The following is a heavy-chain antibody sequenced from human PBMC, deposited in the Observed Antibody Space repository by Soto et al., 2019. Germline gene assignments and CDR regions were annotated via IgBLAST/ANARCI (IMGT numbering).Heavy chain of an antibody. CDR3: ARGVYYYDSSGYYRGRYFDY. CDR2: IIPIFGTA. Sequence: QVQLVQSGAEVKKPGSSVKVSCKASGGTFSSYAISWVRQAPGQGLEWMGGIIPIFGTANYAQKFQGRVTITADESTSPAYMELSSLRSEDTAVYYCARGVYYYDSSGYYRGRYFDYWGQGTLVTVSS. CDR1: GGTFSSYA. V-gene: IGHV1-69*12. D-gene: IGHD3-22*01. J-gene: IGHJ4*02.